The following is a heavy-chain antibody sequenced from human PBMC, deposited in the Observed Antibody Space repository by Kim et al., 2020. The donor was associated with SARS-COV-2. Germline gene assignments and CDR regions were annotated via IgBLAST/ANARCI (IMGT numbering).Heavy chain of an antibody. J-gene: IGHJ4*02. D-gene: IGHD5-18*01. Sequence: SETLSLTCTVSGGSISSFFWSWIRQPPGKGLEWIGYIYYSGTSVTTNYNPSLKSRVSISLDTSKNHFSLKMNSVTAADTGVYYCARGEGYSFGNDYWGQGMLVTV. CDR3: ARGEGYSFGNDY. CDR2: IYYSGTSVTT. CDR1: GGSISSFF. V-gene: IGHV4-59*13.